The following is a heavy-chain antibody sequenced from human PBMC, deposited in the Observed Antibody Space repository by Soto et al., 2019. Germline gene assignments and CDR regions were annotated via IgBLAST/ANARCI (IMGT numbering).Heavy chain of an antibody. D-gene: IGHD3-3*01. CDR1: GYTFNSYF. V-gene: IGHV1-18*01. J-gene: IGHJ4*02. CDR3: ARYFWSGQLPFYFDQ. CDR2: ISAYNGNT. Sequence: ASVKVSCKASGYTFNSYFFSWVRQAPGQGLEWMGWISAYNGNTKYSQNLQGRVTMTIDTTTSSAYLEVRSLRSDDTAIYYCARYFWSGQLPFYFDQWGQGALVTVSS.